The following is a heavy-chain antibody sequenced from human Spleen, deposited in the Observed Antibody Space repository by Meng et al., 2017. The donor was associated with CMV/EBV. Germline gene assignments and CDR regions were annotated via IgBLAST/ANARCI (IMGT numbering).Heavy chain of an antibody. J-gene: IGHJ4*02. CDR1: GGTFSSYA. V-gene: IGHV1-69*10. Sequence: SVKVSCKASGGTFSSYAISWVRQAPGQGLEWMGGIIPILGIANYAQKFQGRVTITADKSTSTAYMELSSLRSEDTAVYFCARAVLSYYGSGSYFDYWGQGTLVTVSS. CDR3: ARAVLSYYGSGSYFDY. D-gene: IGHD3-10*01. CDR2: IIPILGIA.